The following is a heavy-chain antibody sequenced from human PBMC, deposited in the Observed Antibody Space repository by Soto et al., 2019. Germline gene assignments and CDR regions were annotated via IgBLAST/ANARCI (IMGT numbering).Heavy chain of an antibody. D-gene: IGHD3-3*01. CDR1: GFTFSSYA. Sequence: GGSLRLSCAASGFTFSSYAMHWVRQAPGKGLEWVAVISYDGSNKYYADSVKGRFTISRDNSKNTLYLQMNSLRAEDTAVYYCARDFDFWSGYYKGSLDYWGQGTLVTVSS. V-gene: IGHV3-30-3*01. CDR2: ISYDGSNK. CDR3: ARDFDFWSGYYKGSLDY. J-gene: IGHJ4*02.